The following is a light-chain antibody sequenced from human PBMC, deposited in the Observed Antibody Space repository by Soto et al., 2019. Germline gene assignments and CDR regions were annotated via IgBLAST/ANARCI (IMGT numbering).Light chain of an antibody. V-gene: IGKV2-28*01. CDR2: LGS. Sequence: DIVMTQSPLSLPVTPGEPASISCRSSQSLLHSNGYNYLDWYLQKPGQSPQLLIYLGSHRAFGVADRFRGSGSGTDVTLKISRVAAEDVGVYYCMHALQTPITFGQGKRLEIK. J-gene: IGKJ5*01. CDR3: MHALQTPIT. CDR1: QSLLHSNGYNY.